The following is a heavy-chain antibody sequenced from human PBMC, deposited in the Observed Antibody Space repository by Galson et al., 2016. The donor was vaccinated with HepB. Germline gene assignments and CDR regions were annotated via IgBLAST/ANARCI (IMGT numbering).Heavy chain of an antibody. CDR1: GFTFRSYD. Sequence: SLRLSCAASGFTFRSYDMHWVRQPPGKGLEWVSVISSAGTNTYYTDSVKGRFTISRDNSKSTVFLQIDSLRAEDTAVYYCAKDHSPQGGFGDFFHHYYGTDVWGQGTTVSVS. CDR2: ISSAGTNT. CDR3: AKDHSPQGGFGDFFHHYYGTDV. V-gene: IGHV3-30*18. J-gene: IGHJ6*02. D-gene: IGHD3-10*01.